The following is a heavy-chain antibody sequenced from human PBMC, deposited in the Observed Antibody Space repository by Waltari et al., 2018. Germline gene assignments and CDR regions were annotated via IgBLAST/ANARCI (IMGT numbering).Heavy chain of an antibody. CDR1: GGSFIGYY. CDR3: ARDAGTTGAFDI. D-gene: IGHD1-7*01. Sequence: QVQLQQWGAGLLKPSETLSLTCAVYGGSFIGYYWRWLRQPPGKGLEWIGEINHSGSNNYNPSLKSRVTISVDTSKNQFSLKLSSVTAADTAVYYCARDAGTTGAFDIWGQGTMVTVSS. V-gene: IGHV4-34*01. CDR2: INHSGSN. J-gene: IGHJ3*02.